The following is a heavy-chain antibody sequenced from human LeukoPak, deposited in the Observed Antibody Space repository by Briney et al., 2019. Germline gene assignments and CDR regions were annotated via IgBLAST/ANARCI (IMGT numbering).Heavy chain of an antibody. CDR2: IRSKTFGGTT. V-gene: IGHV3-49*04. D-gene: IGHD2-2*01. CDR1: GFTFGDYA. Sequence: GGSLRLSCTASGFTFGDYAMSWVRQAPGKGLEWVGFIRSKTFGGTTEYAASVRGRFTISRDDSKAIAYLQMNSLKTDDTAVYYCTSLSPGNETQPAASWGVDYWGQGTLVTVSS. J-gene: IGHJ4*02. CDR3: TSLSPGNETQPAASWGVDY.